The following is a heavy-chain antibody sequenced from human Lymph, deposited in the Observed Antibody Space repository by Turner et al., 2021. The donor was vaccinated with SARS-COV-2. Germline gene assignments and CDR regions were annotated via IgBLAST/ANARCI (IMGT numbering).Heavy chain of an antibody. CDR3: ARVPASSWYFDY. CDR2: IKQDGSEK. CDR1: GFTFSSYW. J-gene: IGHJ4*02. V-gene: IGHV3-7*01. Sequence: EVQLVESGGGLVQPGGALRLSCAAYGFTFSSYWMSWVRQAPGKGLEWVANIKQDGSEKYYVDSVKGRFTISRDNAKNSLYLQMNSLRAEDTAVYYCARVPASSWYFDYWGQGTLVTVSS. D-gene: IGHD6-13*01.